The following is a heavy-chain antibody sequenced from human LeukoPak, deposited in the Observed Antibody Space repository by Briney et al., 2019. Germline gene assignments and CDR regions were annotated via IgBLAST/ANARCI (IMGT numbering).Heavy chain of an antibody. CDR3: TRGXXXXIDY. V-gene: IGHV4-61*02. CDR1: GGSISSGSYY. D-gene: IGHD3-16*02. CDR2: IXTSGST. Sequence: SETLSLTCTVSGGSISSGSYYWSWIRQPAGKRLEWIGRIXTSGSTXYNPSLKSRVTISADTSKNQFSLKLNSMTTADTAVYYCTRGXXXXIDYWGQGILVTVSS. J-gene: IGHJ4*02.